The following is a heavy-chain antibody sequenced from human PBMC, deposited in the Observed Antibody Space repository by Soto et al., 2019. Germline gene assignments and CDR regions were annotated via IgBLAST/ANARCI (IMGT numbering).Heavy chain of an antibody. J-gene: IGHJ6*02. D-gene: IGHD3-10*01. CDR2: ISAYNGNT. Sequence: SVKVSCKASGYTFTSYGISWVRQAPGQGLEWMGWISAYNGNTNYAQKLQGRVTMTTDTSTSTAYMELRSLRSDDTAVYYCARDLYYYGSGSYLWTYYYYGMDVWGQGTTVTVSS. CDR3: ARDLYYYGSGSYLWTYYYYGMDV. CDR1: GYTFTSYG. V-gene: IGHV1-18*01.